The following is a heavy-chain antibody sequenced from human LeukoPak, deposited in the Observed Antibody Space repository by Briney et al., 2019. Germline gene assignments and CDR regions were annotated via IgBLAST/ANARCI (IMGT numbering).Heavy chain of an antibody. Sequence: SETLSLTCTVSGGSISSYYWTWIRQPAGKGLEWIGRIYTSGITQYNPSLKSRVTMSVDTSKNEFSLKLTSVTAADTAVYYCAREGGSYRSLDYWGQGTLVTVSS. D-gene: IGHD3-16*02. CDR1: GGSISSYY. CDR3: AREGGSYRSLDY. V-gene: IGHV4-4*07. CDR2: IYTSGIT. J-gene: IGHJ4*02.